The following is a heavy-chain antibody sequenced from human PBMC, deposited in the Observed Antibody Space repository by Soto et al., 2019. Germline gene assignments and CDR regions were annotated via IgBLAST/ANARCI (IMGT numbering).Heavy chain of an antibody. D-gene: IGHD2-15*01. Sequence: EVQLLESGGGLVQPGGSLRLSCAASGFTFSSYAMSWVRQAPGKGLEWVSAISGSGGSTYYADSVKGRFTISRDNSTTTLYLQMNSLRAEDTAVYYCAKGFPYYCSGGSCYSDYWGQGTLVTVSS. J-gene: IGHJ4*02. V-gene: IGHV3-23*01. CDR1: GFTFSSYA. CDR3: AKGFPYYCSGGSCYSDY. CDR2: ISGSGGST.